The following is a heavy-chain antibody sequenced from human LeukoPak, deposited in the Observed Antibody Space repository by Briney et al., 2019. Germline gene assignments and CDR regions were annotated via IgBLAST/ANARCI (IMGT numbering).Heavy chain of an antibody. Sequence: PSETLSLTCTVSGGSISSYYWSWIRQPPGKGLEWIGYIYYSGSTNYNPSLKSRVTISVDRSKNQFSLKLSSVTAADTAVYYCARTQYSSSRFDYWGQGTLVTVSS. CDR3: ARTQYSSSRFDY. CDR2: IYYSGST. J-gene: IGHJ4*02. D-gene: IGHD6-6*01. CDR1: GGSISSYY. V-gene: IGHV4-59*12.